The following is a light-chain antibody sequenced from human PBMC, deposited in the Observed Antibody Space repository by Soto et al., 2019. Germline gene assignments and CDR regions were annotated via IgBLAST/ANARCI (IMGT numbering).Light chain of an antibody. J-gene: IGKJ5*01. Sequence: DIQMTQSPSSLSASVGDRVTITCRASQSISSYLNWYQQKPGKAPKLLIYAASSLQSGVPSRFSGSGSGTDFPLTISSLPPEYFATYYCQQSYSTPITFGQGTRLEIK. CDR3: QQSYSTPIT. CDR2: AAS. V-gene: IGKV1-39*01. CDR1: QSISSY.